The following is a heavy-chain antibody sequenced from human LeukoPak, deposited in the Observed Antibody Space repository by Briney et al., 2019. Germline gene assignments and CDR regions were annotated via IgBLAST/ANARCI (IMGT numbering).Heavy chain of an antibody. V-gene: IGHV1-18*01. D-gene: IGHD6-13*01. CDR2: ISAYNGNT. CDR1: GYTFTSYG. J-gene: IGHJ4*02. CDR3: ARGSRHPLSSPDY. Sequence: ASVKVSCKASGYTFTSYGISWVRQAPGQGLEWMGWISAYNGNTNYAQKLQGRVTMTRDTSISTAYMELSRLRSDDTAVYYCARGSRHPLSSPDYWGQGTLVTVSS.